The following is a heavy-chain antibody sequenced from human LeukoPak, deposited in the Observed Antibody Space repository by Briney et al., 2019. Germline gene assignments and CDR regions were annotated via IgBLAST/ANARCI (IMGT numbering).Heavy chain of an antibody. V-gene: IGHV1-2*02. CDR3: ARDGVGSTRTFDY. J-gene: IGHJ4*02. CDR2: INPNSGGT. Sequence: GASVKVSCKASGYTFTAYYIHWVRQAPGQGLEWMGWINPNSGGTNYAQKFQGRVTMTRDTSISTAYMELSRLRSDDTAVYYCARDGVGSTRTFDYWGQGTLVTVSS. D-gene: IGHD3-3*01. CDR1: GYTFTAYY.